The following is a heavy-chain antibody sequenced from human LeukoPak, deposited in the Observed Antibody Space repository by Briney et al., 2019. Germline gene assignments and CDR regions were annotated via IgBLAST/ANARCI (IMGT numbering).Heavy chain of an antibody. V-gene: IGHV3-48*04. D-gene: IGHD5-18*01. CDR1: GFTFSTYW. CDR3: ARNSYGYGATPDAFDI. CDR2: ISSSGSTI. Sequence: GGSLRLSCAASGFTFSTYWMTWVRQAPGKGLEWVSYISSSGSTIYYADSVKGRFTISRDNAKNSLYLQMNSLRAEDTAVYHCARNSYGYGATPDAFDIWGQGTMVTVSS. J-gene: IGHJ3*02.